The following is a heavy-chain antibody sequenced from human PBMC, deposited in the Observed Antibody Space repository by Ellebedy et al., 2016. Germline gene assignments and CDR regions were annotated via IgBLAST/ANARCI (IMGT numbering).Heavy chain of an antibody. CDR1: GDSVSSNSAG. V-gene: IGHV6-1*01. Sequence: SETLSLTCAISGDSVSSNSAGWNWTRQSPSRGLEWLGRTYYRSKSNNQYAVSVKSPISINPDTSKNQFSLQLNSVTPAGTAVYYCARWEHDLGYFEYWGQGTLVTVSS. D-gene: IGHD1-26*01. CDR2: TYYRSKSNN. CDR3: ARWEHDLGYFEY. J-gene: IGHJ4*02.